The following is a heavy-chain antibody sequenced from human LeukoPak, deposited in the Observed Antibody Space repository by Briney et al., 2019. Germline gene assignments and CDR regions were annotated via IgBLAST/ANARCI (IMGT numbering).Heavy chain of an antibody. D-gene: IGHD4-11*01. J-gene: IGHJ4*02. CDR1: GGSISSYY. CDR3: AKDQYPNFDY. CDR2: IYSREST. V-gene: IGHV4-4*07. Sequence: SETLSLTCTVSGGSISSYYWSWIRQPAGKGLEWIGRIYSRESTNYNPSLKSRVTMSVDTSKNQFSLKLSSVTAADTAVYYCAKDQYPNFDYWGQGTLVTVSS.